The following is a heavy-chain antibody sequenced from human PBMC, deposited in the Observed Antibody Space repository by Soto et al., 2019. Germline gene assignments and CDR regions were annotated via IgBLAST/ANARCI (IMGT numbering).Heavy chain of an antibody. D-gene: IGHD3-22*01. CDR2: ISAYNGNT. V-gene: IGHV1-18*01. CDR3: ARDDYDSSGYLFDY. Sequence: CKASGYTFTSYGISWVRQAPGQGLEWMGWISAYNGNTNYAQKLQGRVTMTTDTSTSTAYMELRSLRSDDTAVYYCARDDYDSSGYLFDYWGQGTLVTVSS. J-gene: IGHJ4*02. CDR1: GYTFTSYG.